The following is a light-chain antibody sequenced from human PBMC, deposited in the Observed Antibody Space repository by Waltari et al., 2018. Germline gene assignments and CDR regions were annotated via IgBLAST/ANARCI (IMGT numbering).Light chain of an antibody. CDR3: QQSYTMPMYT. CDR2: AVF. V-gene: IGKV1-39*01. CDR1: QDISNN. Sequence: DIQMTQSSSSLSASVGDRVTIHCRASQDISNNLNWYQQKPGKAPDLLIFAVFTLQSGVPSRFSGSGSGTEFTLTISSLQPEDSATYYCQQSYTMPMYTFGQGTKLEIK. J-gene: IGKJ2*01.